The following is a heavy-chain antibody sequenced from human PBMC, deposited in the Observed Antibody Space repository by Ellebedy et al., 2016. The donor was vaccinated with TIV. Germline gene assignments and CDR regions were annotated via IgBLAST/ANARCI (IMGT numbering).Heavy chain of an antibody. V-gene: IGHV1-46*04. D-gene: IGHD6-13*01. Sequence: ASVKVSCKASGYTFTSYYMHWVRQAPGQGLEWMGIINPSGGSTSYAQKLQGRVPMTRDTSTSTVYMELSSLRSEDTAVYYCARDPSASSSWYEDGLFDYWGQGTLVTVSS. J-gene: IGHJ4*02. CDR1: GYTFTSYY. CDR2: INPSGGST. CDR3: ARDPSASSSWYEDGLFDY.